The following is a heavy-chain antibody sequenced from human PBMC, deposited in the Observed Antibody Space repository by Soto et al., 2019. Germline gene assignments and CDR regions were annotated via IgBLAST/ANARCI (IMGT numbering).Heavy chain of an antibody. V-gene: IGHV3-53*01. CDR3: AGDVGP. D-gene: IGHD3-10*01. CDR2: IWTGGTT. J-gene: IGHJ3*01. Sequence: EVQLVDSGGGLIQPGGSLRLSCAASGFSVSNNYMSWVRQAPGKGLEWVSVIWTGGTTAYADSVKGRFTISRDTSKNTLYLQMNNLRVEDTAVYYCAGDVGPWGQGTMVTVSS. CDR1: GFSVSNNY.